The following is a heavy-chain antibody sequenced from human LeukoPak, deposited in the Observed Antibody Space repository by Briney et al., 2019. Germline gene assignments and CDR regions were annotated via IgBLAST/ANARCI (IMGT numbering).Heavy chain of an antibody. CDR1: GGSISSSY. D-gene: IGHD2-2*01. CDR3: ARALRYCSSTSCYGAGMDV. Sequence: SETLSLTCTVSGGSISSSYWSWIRQPPGKGLEWIGYIYYSGSTNYNPSLMSRVTISLDTSKNQFSLKLSSVTAADTAVYYCARALRYCSSTSCYGAGMDVWGQGTTVTVSS. CDR2: IYYSGST. J-gene: IGHJ6*02. V-gene: IGHV4-59*12.